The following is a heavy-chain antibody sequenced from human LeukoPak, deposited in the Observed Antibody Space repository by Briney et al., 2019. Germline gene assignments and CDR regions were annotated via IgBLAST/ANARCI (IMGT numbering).Heavy chain of an antibody. CDR2: IYYSGNT. V-gene: IGHV4-61*08. J-gene: IGHJ4*02. D-gene: IGHD6-19*01. Sequence: SETLSLTCAVSGGSISSGGYSWSWIRQPPGKGLEWIGYIYYSGNTNYNPSLKSRVTISVDTSKNQFSLKLSSVTAADTAVYYCARAVRGLTPCFDYWGQGTLVTVSS. CDR3: ARAVRGLTPCFDY. CDR1: GGSISSGGYS.